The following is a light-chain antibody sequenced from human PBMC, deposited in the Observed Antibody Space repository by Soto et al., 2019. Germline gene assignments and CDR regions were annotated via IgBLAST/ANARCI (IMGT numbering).Light chain of an antibody. CDR2: TAS. CDR3: QQSYSTLPIT. V-gene: IGKV1-39*01. CDR1: QNINNY. J-gene: IGKJ5*01. Sequence: DIQMTQSPSSLSASVGDRVTITCRTSQNINNYLNWYQQKPGKAPNLLIYTASTLQSGVPSRFSGSGSGTDFTLTISSLQPEDFATYYCQQSYSTLPITFGQGTRLEIK.